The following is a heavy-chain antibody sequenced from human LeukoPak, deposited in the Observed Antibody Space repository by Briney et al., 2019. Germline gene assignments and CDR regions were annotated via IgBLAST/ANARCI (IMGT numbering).Heavy chain of an antibody. D-gene: IGHD3-9*01. CDR2: ISSSGSYI. CDR3: ARAESYDILTGLY. J-gene: IGHJ4*02. Sequence: GGSLRLSCAASGFTFSSYSMNWVRQAPGKGLEWVSSISSSGSYIYYADSVKGRFTISRDNSKNTLYLQMNSLRAEDTAVYYCARAESYDILTGLYWGQGTLVTVSS. CDR1: GFTFSSYS. V-gene: IGHV3-21*01.